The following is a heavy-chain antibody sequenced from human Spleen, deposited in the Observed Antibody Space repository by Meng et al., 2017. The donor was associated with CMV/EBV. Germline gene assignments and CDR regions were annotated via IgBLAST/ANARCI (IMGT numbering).Heavy chain of an antibody. CDR1: SIWSPDYF. D-gene: IGHD3-3*01. V-gene: IGHV4-30-4*08. CDR3: ARGALDRFESKNNWFDS. J-gene: IGHJ5*01. Sequence: SIWSPDYFGTWIRQPPGKGLEWIGYIHFSGSTNYNPSLKRRLNMSLDTSKSQFSLRLSSVTAADTAVYYCARGALDRFESKNNWFDSWGQGTLVTVSS. CDR2: IHFSGST.